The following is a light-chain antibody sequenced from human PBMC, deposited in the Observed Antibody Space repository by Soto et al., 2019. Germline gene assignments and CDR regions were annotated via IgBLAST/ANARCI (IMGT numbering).Light chain of an antibody. V-gene: IGKV1-39*01. CDR1: QSINIY. CDR2: GAS. Sequence: DIQMTQSPSSLFASVGDRVTVTCRASQSINIYLNWYQQKPGKAPTLLIYGASSLQSGVPSRFSGGGSRTDFTLTISALQPEDFATYYCQQSYRSPYTFGQGTKLXI. J-gene: IGKJ2*01. CDR3: QQSYRSPYT.